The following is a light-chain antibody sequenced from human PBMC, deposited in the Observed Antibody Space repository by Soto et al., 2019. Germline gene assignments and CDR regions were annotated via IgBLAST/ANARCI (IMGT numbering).Light chain of an antibody. V-gene: IGLV2-8*01. Sequence: QSALTQPPSASGSPGQSVTISCTGTSSDVGGYNYVSWYQQHPGKAPKLMIYEVSKRPSGVPDRFSGSKSGNTASLTVSGLQAEDEADYYCSLYAGSNFVVFGGGTKLTVL. J-gene: IGLJ2*01. CDR2: EVS. CDR3: SLYAGSNFVV. CDR1: SSDVGGYNY.